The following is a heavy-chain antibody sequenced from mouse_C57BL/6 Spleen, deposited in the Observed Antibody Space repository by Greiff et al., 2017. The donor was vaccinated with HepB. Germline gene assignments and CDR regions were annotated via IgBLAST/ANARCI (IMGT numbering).Heavy chain of an antibody. Sequence: EVKLVESGGGLVQPKGSLKLSCAASGFTFNTYAMHWVRQAPGKGLEWVARIRSKSSNYATYYADSVKDRFTISRDDSQSMLYLQMNNLKTEETDRYSLGREGYYGSRYYFDYWGQGTTPTVSS. CDR2: IRSKSSNYAT. CDR1: GFTFNTYA. CDR3: GREGYYGSRYYFDY. J-gene: IGHJ2*01. V-gene: IGHV10-3*01. D-gene: IGHD1-1*01.